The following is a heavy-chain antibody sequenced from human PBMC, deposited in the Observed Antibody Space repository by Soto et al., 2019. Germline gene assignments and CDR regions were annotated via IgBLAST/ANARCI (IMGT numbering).Heavy chain of an antibody. CDR2: ISGSGGGT. V-gene: IGHV3-23*01. CDR3: AKEPSLVTPRLTFDY. Sequence: GGSLRLSCAASGFTFSSYAMSWVRQAPGKGLEWVSAISGSGGGTFYADSVKGRFTISRDNSKNTLYLQMNSLRAEDTAVYYCAKEPSLVTPRLTFDYWGQGTLVTVSS. J-gene: IGHJ4*02. D-gene: IGHD2-21*02. CDR1: GFTFSSYA.